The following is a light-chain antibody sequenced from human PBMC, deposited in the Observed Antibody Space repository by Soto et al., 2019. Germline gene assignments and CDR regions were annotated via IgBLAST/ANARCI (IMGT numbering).Light chain of an antibody. CDR3: QSYDSSLSAVV. Sequence: QSVLTQPPSVSGAPGQRVTISCTGSRSNIGACYDVHWYQHLPGTAPRLLIYGNTNRPYGVPDRFSGSTSGTSASLAITGLQAEDEADYYCQSYDSSLSAVVFGGGTKLTVL. V-gene: IGLV1-40*01. CDR1: RSNIGACYD. J-gene: IGLJ2*01. CDR2: GNT.